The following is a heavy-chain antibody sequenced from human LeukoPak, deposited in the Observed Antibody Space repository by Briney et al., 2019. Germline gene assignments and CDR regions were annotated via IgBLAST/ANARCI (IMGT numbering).Heavy chain of an antibody. J-gene: IGHJ5*02. CDR3: ARHLYGSGFDP. CDR1: GYSIGSGYY. D-gene: IGHD4-17*01. Sequence: SETLSLTCAVSGYSIGSGYYWGWIRQPPGKGLEWIGSIYHSGSTYYNPSLKSRVTISVDTSKNQFSLKLSSVTAADTAVYYCARHLYGSGFDPWGQGTLVTVSS. V-gene: IGHV4-38-2*01. CDR2: IYHSGST.